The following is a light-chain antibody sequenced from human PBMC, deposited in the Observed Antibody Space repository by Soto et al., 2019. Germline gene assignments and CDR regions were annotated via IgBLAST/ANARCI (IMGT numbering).Light chain of an antibody. Sequence: EIVLTQSPVTLSLSPGQRATLSCRASQSVYNFLAWYQQKPGQAPRLLISDASERATGIPARFSGSGSGTDFTLTISSLEPEDFAIYHCQQYGNSPWTFGQGTKVDIK. CDR3: QQYGNSPWT. CDR1: QSVYNF. V-gene: IGKV3-11*01. J-gene: IGKJ1*01. CDR2: DAS.